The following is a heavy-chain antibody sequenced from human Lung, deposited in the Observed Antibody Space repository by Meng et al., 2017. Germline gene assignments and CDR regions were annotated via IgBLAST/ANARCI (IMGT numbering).Heavy chain of an antibody. CDR3: ASWIYSCGWQ. CDR1: GGSISSIDW. CDR2: IYHGGDT. D-gene: IGHD6-19*01. J-gene: IGHJ4*02. Sequence: QVQRPGPGPGLVKPSGTLSLTCVVSGGSISSIDWWSWVRQPPGKGLEWIGEIYHGGDTNYNPSLKSRVTIAIDRSKNQFSLKLSSVTAADTAVYYCASWIYSCGWQWGQGTLVTVSS. V-gene: IGHV4/OR15-8*02.